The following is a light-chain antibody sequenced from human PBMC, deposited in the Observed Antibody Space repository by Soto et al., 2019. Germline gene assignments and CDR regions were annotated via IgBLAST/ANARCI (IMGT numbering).Light chain of an antibody. CDR1: QDITNQ. CDR2: AAS. Sequence: DIQMTQSPSSLSASVGDTVTITCQASQDITNQLNWYQQKPGQAPRVLITAASTLESGVPSRFSGSGSGTDFTLTINNLQPEDFATYYCQRTYNAPFTFGPGTKVSIK. J-gene: IGKJ3*01. CDR3: QRTYNAPFT. V-gene: IGKV1-39*01.